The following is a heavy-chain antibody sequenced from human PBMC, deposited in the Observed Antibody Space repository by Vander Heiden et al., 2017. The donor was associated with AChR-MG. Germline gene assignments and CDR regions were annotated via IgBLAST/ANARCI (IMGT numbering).Heavy chain of an antibody. J-gene: IGHJ3*02. D-gene: IGHD3-16*01. V-gene: IGHV3-30*18. Sequence: QVQLVECAGGVVQPWRSLRLSWAASGFTFRSYGMHWVRQAPCKRREWVEVISYDGSNKYCQDSVNGRCTMSRDNSKNTLFLQMNSLRAHHPPGYYWAKGRGWGLVRHYDAYQIW. CDR2: ISYDGSNK. CDR1: GFTFRSYG. CDR3: AKGRGWGLVRHYDAYQI.